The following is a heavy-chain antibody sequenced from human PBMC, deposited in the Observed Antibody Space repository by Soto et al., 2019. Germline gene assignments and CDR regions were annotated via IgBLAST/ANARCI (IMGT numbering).Heavy chain of an antibody. Sequence: QVQLQESGPGLVRPSETLSLTCTVSNGSISNGDYYWIWVRQPSGKGLESIGYIYFTGTTYYNPSLQSRLSISVDRSKNQMSLRLTSVTAADTAVYYCARLYWSYYASSGYLDQWGQGTLVTVSS. V-gene: IGHV4-30-4*01. D-gene: IGHD3-22*01. CDR3: ARLYWSYYASSGYLDQ. J-gene: IGHJ4*02. CDR1: NGSISNGDYY. CDR2: IYFTGTT.